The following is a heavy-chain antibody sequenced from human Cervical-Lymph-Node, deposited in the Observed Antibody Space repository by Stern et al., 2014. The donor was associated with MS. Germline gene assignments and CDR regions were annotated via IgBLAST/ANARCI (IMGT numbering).Heavy chain of an antibody. V-gene: IGHV4-59*01. CDR3: ARADVGSVCSGGNCLHRSVWFGP. J-gene: IGHJ5*02. D-gene: IGHD2-15*01. CDR1: GGSISGFS. CDR2: IHSSRTT. Sequence: QVQLQQSGPGLVKPSATLSLTCSVSGGSISGFSLGWIRQPPGKGLEWIGYIHSSRTTTYNPPLKSRISISVDTTPNHFSPNVPPATAADTAVFYCARADVGSVCSGGNCLHRSVWFGPWGQGTLVTVSS.